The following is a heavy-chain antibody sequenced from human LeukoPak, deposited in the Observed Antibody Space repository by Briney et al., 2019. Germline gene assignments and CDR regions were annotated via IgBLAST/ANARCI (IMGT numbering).Heavy chain of an antibody. D-gene: IGHD1-26*01. CDR1: GASISSGSYY. Sequence: SETLSLTCTVSGASISSGSYYWGWIRQPPGKGLEWIASIYYRGSTYDNPSLKSRVTISLDTSKNQFSLKLSSVTAADTAVYYCARLPIMVGAPRHFQDWGQGTLVIVSS. J-gene: IGHJ1*01. CDR3: ARLPIMVGAPRHFQD. V-gene: IGHV4-39*01. CDR2: IYYRGST.